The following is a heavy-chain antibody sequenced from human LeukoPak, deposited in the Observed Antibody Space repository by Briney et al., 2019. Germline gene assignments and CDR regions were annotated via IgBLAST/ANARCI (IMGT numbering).Heavy chain of an antibody. CDR3: ARMPADYYDSSGYYIGGYFDY. CDR1: GGSFSNYY. J-gene: IGHJ4*02. CDR2: INHSGST. V-gene: IGHV4-34*01. D-gene: IGHD3-22*01. Sequence: SSETLSLTCAVYGGSFSNYYWSWIRQPPGKGLEWIGEINHSGSTNYNPSLKSRVTISVDTSKNQFSLKLSSVTAADTAVYYCARMPADYYDSSGYYIGGYFDYWGQGTLVTVSS.